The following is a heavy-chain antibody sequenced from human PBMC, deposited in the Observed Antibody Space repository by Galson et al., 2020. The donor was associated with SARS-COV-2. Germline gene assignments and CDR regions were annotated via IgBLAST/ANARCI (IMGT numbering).Heavy chain of an antibody. V-gene: IGHV1-18*01. CDR1: GYTFTSYG. CDR2: ISAYNGNT. Sequence: ASVKVSCKASGYTFTSYGISWVRQAPGQGLEWMGWISAYNGNTNYAQKLQGRVTMTTDTSTSTAYMELRSLRSDDTAVYYCARESSGLPNYYFDYWGQGTLVTVSS. D-gene: IGHD3-22*01. CDR3: ARESSGLPNYYFDY. J-gene: IGHJ4*02.